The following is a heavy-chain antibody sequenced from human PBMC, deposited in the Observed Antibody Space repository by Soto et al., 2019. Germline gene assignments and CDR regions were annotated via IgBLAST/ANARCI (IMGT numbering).Heavy chain of an antibody. D-gene: IGHD3-16*01. J-gene: IGHJ4*02. V-gene: IGHV3-53*02. Sequence: EVELVETGGGLIQPGGSLRLSCAASGFTVSSSSMSWVRQAPGKGLEWVSLIYAAGATYYGDSVKGRFTISRDTSKNTLSLQMTSLRADDTAMYYCARDDSFLGAPFHYWGQGTLVTVSS. CDR3: ARDDSFLGAPFHY. CDR1: GFTVSSSS. CDR2: IYAAGAT.